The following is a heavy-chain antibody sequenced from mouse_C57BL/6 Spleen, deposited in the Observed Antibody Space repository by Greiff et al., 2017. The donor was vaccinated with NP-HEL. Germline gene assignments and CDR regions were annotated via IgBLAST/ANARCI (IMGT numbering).Heavy chain of an antibody. J-gene: IGHJ2*01. Sequence: EVQLQQSGAELVKPGSSVKMSCKASGYTFTSYWINWVKQRPGQGLEWIGHIYLGNGYTEYNEKFKGKGTLTLATYSSTAYVQLRSLNSKASDICIYARSGGGLDYWGQGTTVTVSS. D-gene: IGHD1-1*02. CDR2: IYLGNGYT. CDR3: ARSGGGLDY. V-gene: IGHV1-58*01. CDR1: GYTFTSYW.